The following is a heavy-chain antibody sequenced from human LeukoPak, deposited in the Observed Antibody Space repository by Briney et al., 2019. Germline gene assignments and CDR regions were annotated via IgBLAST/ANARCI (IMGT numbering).Heavy chain of an antibody. V-gene: IGHV3-23*01. CDR1: GFTFSSYA. D-gene: IGHD3-10*01. CDR2: ISGSGGST. CDR3: ANSPSYYYGSGSYPAY. J-gene: IGHJ4*02. Sequence: GGSLRLSCAASGFTFSSYAMSWVRQAPGKGLEWVSAISGSGGSTYYADSVKGRFTISRDNSKNTLYLQINSLRAEDTAVYYCANSPSYYYGSGSYPAYWGQGTLVTVSS.